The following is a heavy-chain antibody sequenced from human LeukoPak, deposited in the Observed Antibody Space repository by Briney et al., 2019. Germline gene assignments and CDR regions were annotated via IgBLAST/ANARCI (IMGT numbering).Heavy chain of an antibody. J-gene: IGHJ4*02. D-gene: IGHD3-16*01. CDR2: INGAGDNP. Sequence: GGSLRLSCAASGYTFSSHGLTWVRQAPGKGLEWVSTINGAGDNPYYAETVKGRFTISRDNSKNTLYLQMHSLRAEDTAIYYCAKVSVCYVCYLDYWGQGTLVTVS. CDR3: AKVSVCYVCYLDY. CDR1: GYTFSSHG. V-gene: IGHV3-23*01.